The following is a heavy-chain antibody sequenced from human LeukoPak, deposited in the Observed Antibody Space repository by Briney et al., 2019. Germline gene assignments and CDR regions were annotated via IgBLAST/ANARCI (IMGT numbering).Heavy chain of an antibody. V-gene: IGHV3-23*01. D-gene: IGHD5-18*01. Sequence: GGSLRLSCAASGFTFSSYGMSWVRQAPGKGLEWVSDINGSGGSTYYADSVKGRFTISRDNSKNTLYLQMNSLRAEDTAVYYCAKRIQSAMVTGYWGQGTLVTVSS. J-gene: IGHJ4*02. CDR1: GFTFSSYG. CDR2: INGSGGST. CDR3: AKRIQSAMVTGY.